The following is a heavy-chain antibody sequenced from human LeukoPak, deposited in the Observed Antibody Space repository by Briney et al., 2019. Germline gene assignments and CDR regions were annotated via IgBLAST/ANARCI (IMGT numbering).Heavy chain of an antibody. CDR2: IYYSGST. D-gene: IGHD3-22*01. J-gene: IGHJ3*02. V-gene: IGHV4-59*08. CDR1: GGSIGCYY. Sequence: SETLSLTCTVSGGSIGCYYWSWIRQSPGKGLVWMGYIYYSGSTNYNPSLKSRVTISLDMSKNQFSLQLSSVTAADTALYYCARHFTYYYDTSGYPRDAFGIWGQGTMVTVSS. CDR3: ARHFTYYYDTSGYPRDAFGI.